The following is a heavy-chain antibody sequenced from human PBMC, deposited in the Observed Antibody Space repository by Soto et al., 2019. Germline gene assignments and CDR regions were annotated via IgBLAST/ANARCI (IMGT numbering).Heavy chain of an antibody. CDR1: GSTFGSYA. CDR3: AILGSINHDYYGMDV. CDR2: ISGSGSDT. Sequence: GGSLRLSCAASGSTFGSYAMSWVRQAPGKGLEWVSGISGSGSDTFYSESLQGRSTLSRDNSKNTLWLTMHSLRAEDTALYYCAILGSINHDYYGMDVWGQGTTVTVSS. V-gene: IGHV3-23*01. D-gene: IGHD3-10*01. J-gene: IGHJ6*02.